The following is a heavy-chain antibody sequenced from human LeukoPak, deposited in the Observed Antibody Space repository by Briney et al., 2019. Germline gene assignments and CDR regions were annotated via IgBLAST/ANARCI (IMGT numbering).Heavy chain of an antibody. CDR1: GYTFTGYY. Sequence: ASVKVSCKASGYTFTGYYMHWVRQAPGQGLEWMGWINPNGGGTNYAQKFQGRVTMTRDTSISTAYMKLSRLRSDDTAVYYCARDGYSSGYGDYWGQGTLVTVSS. CDR2: INPNGGGT. J-gene: IGHJ4*02. V-gene: IGHV1-2*02. CDR3: ARDGYSSGYGDY. D-gene: IGHD6-19*01.